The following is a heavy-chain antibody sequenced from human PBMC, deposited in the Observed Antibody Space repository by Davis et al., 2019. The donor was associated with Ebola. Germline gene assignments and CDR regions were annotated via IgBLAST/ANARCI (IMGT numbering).Heavy chain of an antibody. CDR3: ARGGGTMARVGVRYGMDV. Sequence: SETLSLTCTVSGGSISNYFWSWIRQAPGKGLEWIGHISYDGKTNYNPSLESRLTISVDTSNNHFSLSLRSVTAADTAVYYCARGGGTMARVGVRYGMDVWGQGTTVTVSS. D-gene: IGHD3-10*01. J-gene: IGHJ6*02. V-gene: IGHV4-59*08. CDR2: ISYDGKT. CDR1: GGSISNYF.